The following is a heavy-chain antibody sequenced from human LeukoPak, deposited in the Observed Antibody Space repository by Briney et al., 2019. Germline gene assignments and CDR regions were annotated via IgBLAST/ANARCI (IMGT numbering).Heavy chain of an antibody. Sequence: SSETLSLTCTVSGGSISSGSYYWSWIRQPAGKGLEWIGRIYTSGSTNYNPSLKSRVTISVDTSKNQFSLKLSSVTAADTAVYYCARGPLGKERPLDYWGQGTLVTVSS. D-gene: IGHD6-25*01. CDR3: ARGPLGKERPLDY. J-gene: IGHJ4*02. V-gene: IGHV4-61*02. CDR2: IYTSGST. CDR1: GGSISSGSYY.